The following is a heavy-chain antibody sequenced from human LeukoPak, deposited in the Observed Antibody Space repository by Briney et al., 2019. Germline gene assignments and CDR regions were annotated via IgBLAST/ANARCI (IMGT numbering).Heavy chain of an antibody. CDR3: ANSMETPTLDY. V-gene: IGHV1-2*02. J-gene: IGHJ4*02. Sequence: ASVKVSCRASGYTFTGYYMHWVRQAPGQGLEWMGWINPNSGGTDYAQKFQGRVTMTRDTSISTAYMELSSLRSDDTAMYYCANSMETPTLDYWGQGTLVTVSS. CDR2: INPNSGGT. CDR1: GYTFTGYY. D-gene: IGHD2-8*01.